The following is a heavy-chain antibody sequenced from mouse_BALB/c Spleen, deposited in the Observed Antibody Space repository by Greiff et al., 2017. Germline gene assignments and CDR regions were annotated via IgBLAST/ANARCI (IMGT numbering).Heavy chain of an antibody. V-gene: IGHV1-69*02. Sequence: QVQLQQPGAELVKPGASVKLSCKASGYTFTSYWMHWVKQRPGQGLEWIGEIDPSDSYTNYNQKFKGKATLTVDKSSSTAYMQLSSLTSEDSAVYYCARGTGRDYWGQGTTLTVSS. CDR2: IDPSDSYT. J-gene: IGHJ2*01. D-gene: IGHD4-1*01. CDR1: GYTFTSYW. CDR3: ARGTGRDY.